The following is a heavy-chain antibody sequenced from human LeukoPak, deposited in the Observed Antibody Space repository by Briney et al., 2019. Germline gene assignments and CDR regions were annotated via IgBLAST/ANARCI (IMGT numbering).Heavy chain of an antibody. V-gene: IGHV3-23*01. CDR2: LTDSGDAT. Sequence: GGSLRLSCAVSGXTFSHYAMSWVRQAPGTGLEWVGSLTDSGDATYYADSVKGRLTISRDNSNSTLYLHISGLRDEDTAVYYCARGYSHNSGGWLDPWGQGILVTVSS. CDR3: ARGYSHNSGGWLDP. CDR1: GXTFSHYA. J-gene: IGHJ5*02. D-gene: IGHD5-12*01.